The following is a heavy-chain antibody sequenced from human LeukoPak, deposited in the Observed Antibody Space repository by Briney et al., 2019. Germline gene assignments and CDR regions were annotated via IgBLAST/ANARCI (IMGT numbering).Heavy chain of an antibody. CDR2: ISAYNGNT. CDR3: ARKEWLVRQGDAFDI. D-gene: IGHD6-19*01. J-gene: IGHJ3*02. Sequence: ASVKVSCKASGYTFTSYGISWVRQAPGQGLEWMGWISAYNGNTNYAQKLQGRVTMTTDTSTSTAYMELRSLRSDDTAVYCCARKEWLVRQGDAFDIWGQGTMVTVSS. V-gene: IGHV1-18*01. CDR1: GYTFTSYG.